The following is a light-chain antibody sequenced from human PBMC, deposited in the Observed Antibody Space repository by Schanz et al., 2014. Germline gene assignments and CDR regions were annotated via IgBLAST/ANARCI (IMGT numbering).Light chain of an antibody. J-gene: IGKJ4*01. CDR3: QQYDNWPRT. Sequence: EIVLTQSPATLSLSPGERATLSCRASQTVSSSYLAWYQQKPGQAPRLLIYDASTRATDIPARFGGSGSGTEFTLTISSLQSEDFAAYYCQQYDNWPRTFGGGTKVEIK. CDR1: QTVSSSY. CDR2: DAS. V-gene: IGKV3-15*01.